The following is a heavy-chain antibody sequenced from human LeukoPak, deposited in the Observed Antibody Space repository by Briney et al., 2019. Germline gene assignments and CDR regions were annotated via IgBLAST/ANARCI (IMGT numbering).Heavy chain of an antibody. CDR3: SRGPWSTGDAFGV. V-gene: IGHV4-59*01. CDR1: GGSISTYY. Sequence: SETLSLTCTVSGGSISTYYWSWIRQPPGKGLEWIGYIYYSGSTNYNPSLKNRVTISLDTSKNRFSLKLNSVTAADTAVYYCSRGPWSTGDAFGVWGRGTMVSVSS. J-gene: IGHJ3*01. D-gene: IGHD1-14*01. CDR2: IYYSGST.